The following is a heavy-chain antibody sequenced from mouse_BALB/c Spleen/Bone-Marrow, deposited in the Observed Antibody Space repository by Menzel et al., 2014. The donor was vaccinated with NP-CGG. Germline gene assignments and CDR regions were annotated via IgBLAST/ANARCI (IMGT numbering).Heavy chain of an antibody. Sequence: VQLQQSGAELVRPGASVTLSCKASGYTFTDYEMHWVKQTPVHGLEWIGAIDPETGGTAYNQKFKGKATLTADKSSSTAYMELRSLTSEDSAVYYSTRGGNFITMVVDDFDYWGQGTTLTVSS. CDR1: GYTFTDYE. D-gene: IGHD1-1*01. CDR2: IDPETGGT. CDR3: TRGGNFITMVVDDFDY. J-gene: IGHJ2*01. V-gene: IGHV1-15*01.